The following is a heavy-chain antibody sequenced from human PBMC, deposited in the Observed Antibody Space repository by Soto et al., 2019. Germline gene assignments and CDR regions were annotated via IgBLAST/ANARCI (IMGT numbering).Heavy chain of an antibody. V-gene: IGHV3-23*01. CDR1: GFTFSTYA. Sequence: GGSLRLSCAASGFTFSTYAMNWVRQAPGKGLEWVSGISGSGDSTYYADSVKGRFTVSRDNSKNTLYLQMNSLRAEDTAVFYCAKERSICWSFDYWGQGTLVTVSS. J-gene: IGHJ4*02. CDR3: AKERSICWSFDY. CDR2: ISGSGDST. D-gene: IGHD3-3*02.